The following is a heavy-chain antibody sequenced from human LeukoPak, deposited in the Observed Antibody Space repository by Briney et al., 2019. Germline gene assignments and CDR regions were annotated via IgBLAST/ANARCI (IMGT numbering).Heavy chain of an antibody. CDR3: ARRVPNWYFDL. V-gene: IGHV4-59*08. J-gene: IGHJ2*01. Sequence: SETLSLTCTVSGGSISSYYWSWIRQPPGKGLEWIGYIYYSGSTNYSPSLKSRVTISVGTSKNQFSLKLSSVTAADTAVYYCARRVPNWYFDLWGRGTLVTVSS. CDR2: IYYSGST. CDR1: GGSISSYY.